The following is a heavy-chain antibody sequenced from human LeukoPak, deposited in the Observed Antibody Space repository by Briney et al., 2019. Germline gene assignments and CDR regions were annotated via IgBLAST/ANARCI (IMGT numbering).Heavy chain of an antibody. D-gene: IGHD6-19*01. Sequence: EASVKVSCKASGYTFTSYAMHWVRQAPGQRLEWMGWINAGNGNTKYSQKFQGRVTITRDTSASTAYMELSSLRSEDTAVYYCARDSSGWYTEGYFDYWGRGTLVTVSS. J-gene: IGHJ4*02. CDR2: INAGNGNT. V-gene: IGHV1-3*01. CDR1: GYTFTSYA. CDR3: ARDSSGWYTEGYFDY.